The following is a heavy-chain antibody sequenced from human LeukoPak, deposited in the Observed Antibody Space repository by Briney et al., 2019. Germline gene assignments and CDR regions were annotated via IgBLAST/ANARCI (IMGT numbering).Heavy chain of an antibody. J-gene: IGHJ4*02. CDR3: VRETSSPAHY. D-gene: IGHD2-2*01. CDR1: GGSMSSGDYY. CDR2: ISYSGRT. V-gene: IGHV4-39*07. Sequence: SETLSLTCTVSGGSMSSGDYYWAWVRQPPGKGLEWIGSISYSGRTFYKPSLTSRVAISIDASKSQFSLRLSSVTAADTAVYYCVRETSSPAHYWGQGTLVTVSS.